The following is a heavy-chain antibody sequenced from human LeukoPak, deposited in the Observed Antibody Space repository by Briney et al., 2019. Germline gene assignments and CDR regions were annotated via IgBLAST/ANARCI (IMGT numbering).Heavy chain of an antibody. J-gene: IGHJ3*02. D-gene: IGHD1-1*01. CDR3: AREVQEAFDI. V-gene: IGHV3-48*03. Sequence: GGSLRLSCAASGFTFSSYEMNWVRQAPGKGLEWVSYISASGNTIYYADSVKGRFTISRDSAKNSLYLQMSSLRAEDTTVYYCAREVQEAFDIWGQGTMVTVSS. CDR1: GFTFSSYE. CDR2: ISASGNTI.